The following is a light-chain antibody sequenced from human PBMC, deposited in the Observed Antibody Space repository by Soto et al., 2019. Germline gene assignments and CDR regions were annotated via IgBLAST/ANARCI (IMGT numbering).Light chain of an antibody. CDR3: QQYNFYPWP. Sequence: VMKESLSTLSGSVGDRATXSCRASQSVSSNLAWYQQRPGLAPRFLIYGASTGATGIPARFSGSGSGTEFTLTIISLQPDDFAPYYCQQYNFYPWPFGEGTKEAIK. J-gene: IGKJ1*01. CDR1: QSVSSN. CDR2: GAS. V-gene: IGKV3-15*01.